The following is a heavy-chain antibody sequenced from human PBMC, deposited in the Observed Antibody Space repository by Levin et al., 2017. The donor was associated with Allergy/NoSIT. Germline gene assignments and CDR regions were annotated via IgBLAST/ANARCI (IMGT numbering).Heavy chain of an antibody. CDR2: IDAGGSVT. CDR3: AKPYSYGSGSYYSAFDF. D-gene: IGHD3-10*01. Sequence: GGSLRLSCAASGFTFSSYAMSWVRRAPEKGLEWVSLIDAGGSVTYSSFSFPFRFTISRDKSKNTLHLQMNSLRAEDTAVYFCAKPYSYGSGSYYSAFDFWGQGTMVTVSS. CDR1: GFTFSSYA. V-gene: IGHV3-23*03. J-gene: IGHJ3*01.